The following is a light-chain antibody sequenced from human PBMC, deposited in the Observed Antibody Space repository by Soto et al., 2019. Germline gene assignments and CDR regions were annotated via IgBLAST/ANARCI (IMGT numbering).Light chain of an antibody. J-gene: IGKJ1*01. Sequence: DIQMTQSPSTLSASVGDRVTITCRASQSISSWLAWYQQKPGKAPNLLIYDASSLQSGVPSRFSGSGSGTEFTLTISGLQPDDFATYYCQHYNSYWTFGQGTKVEIK. CDR2: DAS. CDR1: QSISSW. CDR3: QHYNSYWT. V-gene: IGKV1-5*01.